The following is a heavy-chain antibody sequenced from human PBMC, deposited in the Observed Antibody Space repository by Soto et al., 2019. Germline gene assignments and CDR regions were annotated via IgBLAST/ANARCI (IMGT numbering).Heavy chain of an antibody. Sequence: GGSLRLSCAASGFTFSSYAMSWVRQAPGKGLEWVSAISGSGGSTYYADSVKGRFTISRDNSKNTLYLQMNSLRAEDTAVYYCARHRLEMATIYGMDVWGQGTTVTVSS. CDR1: GFTFSSYA. D-gene: IGHD3-16*01. CDR3: ARHRLEMATIYGMDV. J-gene: IGHJ6*02. CDR2: ISGSGGST. V-gene: IGHV3-23*01.